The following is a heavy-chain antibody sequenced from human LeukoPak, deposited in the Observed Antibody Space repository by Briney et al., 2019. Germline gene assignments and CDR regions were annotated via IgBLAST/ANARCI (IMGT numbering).Heavy chain of an antibody. CDR3: ARESSGDYVYYYYYMDV. J-gene: IGHJ6*03. D-gene: IGHD4-17*01. V-gene: IGHV1-2*02. CDR1: GYTFTASY. Sequence: GASVKVSCKASGYTFTASYIHWVRQAPGQGLEWMGWINPNSGGTNYAQKFQGRVTMTRDTSISTAYMELSRLRSDDTAVYYCARESSGDYVYYYYYMDVWGKGTTVTVSS. CDR2: INPNSGGT.